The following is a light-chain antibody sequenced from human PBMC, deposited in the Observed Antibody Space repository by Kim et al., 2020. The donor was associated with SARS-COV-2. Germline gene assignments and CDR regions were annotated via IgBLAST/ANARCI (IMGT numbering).Light chain of an antibody. Sequence: AATGDRVTITCRASQGISSYLAWYQQKPGRAPKLLIYAASTLQSGVPSRFSGSGSGTDFTLTISCLQSEDFATYYCQQYYSYPLTFGPGTKVDIK. CDR1: QGISSY. CDR2: AAS. V-gene: IGKV1-8*01. J-gene: IGKJ3*01. CDR3: QQYYSYPLT.